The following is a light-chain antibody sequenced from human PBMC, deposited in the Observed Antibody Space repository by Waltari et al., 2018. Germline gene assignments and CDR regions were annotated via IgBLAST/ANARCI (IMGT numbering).Light chain of an antibody. CDR2: LVS. CDR3: MQARQTPWT. J-gene: IGKJ1*01. CDR1: QSLLHSSGNTF. V-gene: IGKV2-28*01. Sequence: DIVMTQSPLSLSVTPGEPASISCRSSQSLLHSSGNTFLDWYLQKPGQSPQLLLYLVSNRASGVPDRCSGRGSGTDFTLKISRVEAEDVGVYFCMQARQTPWTFGQGTKVEIK.